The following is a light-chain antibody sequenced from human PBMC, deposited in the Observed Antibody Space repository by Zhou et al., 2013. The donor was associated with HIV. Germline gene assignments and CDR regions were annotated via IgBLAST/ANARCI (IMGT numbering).Light chain of an antibody. CDR1: QTVSSN. Sequence: QSPGTLSLSPGERATVSCRASQTVSSNLAWYQQKPGQAPAVLIYGASIRATRIPDRFSGSGSGADFTLTISRLEPEDCAVYYCQQYGSSPLTFGGGTKVEIK. CDR3: QQYGSSPLT. CDR2: GAS. J-gene: IGKJ4*01. V-gene: IGKV3-20*01.